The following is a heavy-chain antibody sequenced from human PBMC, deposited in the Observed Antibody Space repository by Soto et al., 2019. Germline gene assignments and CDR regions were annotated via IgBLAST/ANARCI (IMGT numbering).Heavy chain of an antibody. CDR2: IISRSGID. CDR1: GGTISNYI. J-gene: IGHJ4*02. D-gene: IGHD5-12*01. V-gene: IGHV1-69*04. Sequence: SVKVSCKASGGTISNYIINWVRQAPGQGLEWMGRIISRSGIDKNAQKFQGRLTITADKSTSTAYMQLTGLTSEDTAVYYCARDPDGYSGYPFGYWGQGTLVTVSS. CDR3: ARDPDGYSGYPFGY.